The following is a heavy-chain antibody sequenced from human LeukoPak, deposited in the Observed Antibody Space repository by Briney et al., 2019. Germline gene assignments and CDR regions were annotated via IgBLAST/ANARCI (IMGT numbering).Heavy chain of an antibody. J-gene: IGHJ4*02. CDR3: ARDGLHEGPFDY. CDR2: ISSSSSYI. CDR1: GFTFSSYS. V-gene: IGHV3-21*01. Sequence: GGSLRLSCAASGFTFSSYSMNWVRQAPGKGLEWVSSISSSSSYIYYADSVKGRFTISRDNAKNSLYLQMNSLRAEDTAVYYCARDGLHEGPFDYWGQGTLVTVSS. D-gene: IGHD2-15*01.